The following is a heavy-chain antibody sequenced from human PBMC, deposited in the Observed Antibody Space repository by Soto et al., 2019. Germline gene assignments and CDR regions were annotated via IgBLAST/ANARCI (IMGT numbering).Heavy chain of an antibody. V-gene: IGHV1-2*04. CDR2: INPNSGGT. CDR3: ATALRRLYSSGWYH. Sequence: ASVKVSCKASGYTFTGYYMHWVRQAPGQGLEWMGWINPNSGGTNYAQKFQGWVTMTRDTSISTAYMELSRLRSDDTAVYYCATALRRLYSSGWYHWGQGTLVTVSS. J-gene: IGHJ1*01. CDR1: GYTFTGYY. D-gene: IGHD6-19*01.